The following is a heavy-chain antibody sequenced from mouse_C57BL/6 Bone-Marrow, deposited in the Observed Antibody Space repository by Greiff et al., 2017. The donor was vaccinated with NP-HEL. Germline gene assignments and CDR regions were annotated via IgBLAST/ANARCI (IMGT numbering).Heavy chain of an antibody. J-gene: IGHJ1*03. D-gene: IGHD2-4*01. V-gene: IGHV1-69*01. CDR2: LDPSDSYT. CDR3: ARCYYDYDVLYWYFDV. CDR1: GYTFTSYW. Sequence: QVQLQQPGAELVMPGASVKLSCKASGYTFTSYWMHWVKQRPGQGLEWIGELDPSDSYTNYNQKFKGKSTLTVDKSSSTAYMQLSSLTSEDSAVYYCARCYYDYDVLYWYFDVWGTGTTVTVSS.